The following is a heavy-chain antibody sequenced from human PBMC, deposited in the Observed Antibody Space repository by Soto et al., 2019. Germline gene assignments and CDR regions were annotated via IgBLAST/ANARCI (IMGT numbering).Heavy chain of an antibody. CDR1: GGSISSGDYY. Sequence: PSETLSLTCTVSGGSISSGDYYWSWIRQPPGKSLEWIGYIYYSGSTYYNPSLKSRVTISVDTSKNQFSLKLSSVTAADTAVYYCARGTPPGYSYGYYYYYGMDVWGQGTTVTVSS. J-gene: IGHJ6*02. V-gene: IGHV4-30-4*01. D-gene: IGHD5-18*01. CDR3: ARGTPPGYSYGYYYYYGMDV. CDR2: IYYSGST.